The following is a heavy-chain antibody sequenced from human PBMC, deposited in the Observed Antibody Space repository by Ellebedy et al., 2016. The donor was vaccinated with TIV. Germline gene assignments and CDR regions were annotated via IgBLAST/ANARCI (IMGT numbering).Heavy chain of an antibody. CDR3: TTAYYHGSGSYLD. V-gene: IGHV3-15*01. CDR2: IKSKADGGTT. D-gene: IGHD3-10*01. CDR1: GLTFSNAW. Sequence: GGSLRLSXAVSGLTFSNAWMSWVRQAPGRGLEWVGRIKSKADGGTTDYAAAVKGRFTISRDDSRDTLYLQINSLKPEDTAVYYCTTAYYHGSGSYLDWGQGTLVTVSS. J-gene: IGHJ4*02.